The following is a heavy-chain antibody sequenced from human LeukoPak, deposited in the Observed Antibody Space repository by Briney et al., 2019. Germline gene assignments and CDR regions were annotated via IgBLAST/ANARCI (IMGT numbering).Heavy chain of an antibody. D-gene: IGHD3-3*01. CDR2: IIPILGIA. CDR3: ATHDPRLNGYYGMDV. V-gene: IGHV1-69*04. J-gene: IGHJ6*02. CDR1: GGTFSSYA. Sequence: GGSLRLSCAASGGTFSSYAISWVRQAPGQGLEWMGKIIPILGIANYAQKFQGRVTITADKSTSTAYMELSSLRSEDTAVYYCATHDPRLNGYYGMDVWGQGTTVTVSS.